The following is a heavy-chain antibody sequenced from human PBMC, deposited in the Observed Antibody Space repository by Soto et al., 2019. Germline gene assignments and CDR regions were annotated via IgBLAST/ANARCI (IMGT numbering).Heavy chain of an antibody. CDR3: ARGGDYSNPSNLDY. J-gene: IGHJ4*02. CDR2: IGTAGDT. CDR1: GFTFSSYD. V-gene: IGHV3-13*01. Sequence: GGSLRLSCAASGFTFSSYDMHWVRQDTGKGLGWVSAIGTAGDTYYSGSVKGRFTISRENAKNSLYLQMNSLRAEDTAVYYCARGGDYSNPSNLDYWGQGILVNVSS. D-gene: IGHD4-4*01.